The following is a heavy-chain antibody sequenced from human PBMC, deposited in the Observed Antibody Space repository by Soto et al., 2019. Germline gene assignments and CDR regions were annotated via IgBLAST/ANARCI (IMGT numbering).Heavy chain of an antibody. CDR3: ARDPGRSITIFGVVNSNHFDY. V-gene: IGHV1-46*01. D-gene: IGHD3-3*01. Sequence: ASVKVSCKASGYTFTSYYMHWVRQAPGQGLEWMGIINPSGGSTSYAQKFQGRVTMTRDTSTSTVYMELSSLRSEDTAVYYCARDPGRSITIFGVVNSNHFDYWGQGTLVTVSS. CDR1: GYTFTSYY. CDR2: INPSGGST. J-gene: IGHJ4*02.